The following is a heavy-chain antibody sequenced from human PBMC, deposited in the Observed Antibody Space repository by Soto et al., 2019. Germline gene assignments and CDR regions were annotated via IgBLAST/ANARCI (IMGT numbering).Heavy chain of an antibody. CDR2: ISAYNGNT. J-gene: IGHJ4*02. V-gene: IGHV1-18*01. CDR3: AREGHAIFGVVPKPFDY. D-gene: IGHD3-3*01. CDR1: GCTFTSYV. Sequence: ASVKVSCKASGCTFTSYVISWVRQAPGQGLEWMGWISAYNGNTNYAQKLQGRVTMTTDTSTSTAYMELRSLRSDDTAVYYCAREGHAIFGVVPKPFDYWGQGTLVTVSS.